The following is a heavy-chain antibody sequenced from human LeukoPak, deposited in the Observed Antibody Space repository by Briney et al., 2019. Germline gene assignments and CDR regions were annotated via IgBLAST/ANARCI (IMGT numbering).Heavy chain of an antibody. D-gene: IGHD5-12*01. Sequence: SQTLSLTCAISGYSVSSNSAAWNWIRQSPSIGLEWLGWTYYRSKWYNDYAVSVKSRITINPDTSKNQFSLQLNSVTPEDTAVYYCARGPRIVATTNFDYWGQGTLVTVSS. CDR2: TYYRSKWYN. J-gene: IGHJ4*02. V-gene: IGHV6-1*01. CDR1: GYSVSSNSAA. CDR3: ARGPRIVATTNFDY.